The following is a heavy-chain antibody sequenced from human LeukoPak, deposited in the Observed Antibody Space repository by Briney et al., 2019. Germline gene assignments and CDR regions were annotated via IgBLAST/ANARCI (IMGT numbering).Heavy chain of an antibody. CDR3: GRGGSASIDD. Sequence: PGGSLRLSCAASGFTFSSYWMNWVRQAPGKGLEWVANINQDGSQKYYVDSVKGRFTISRDNAKSSLYLQMNSLRVEDTAVYYCGRGGSASIDDWGQGTLVTVSS. CDR1: GFTFSSYW. D-gene: IGHD6-19*01. V-gene: IGHV3-7*05. CDR2: INQDGSQK. J-gene: IGHJ4*02.